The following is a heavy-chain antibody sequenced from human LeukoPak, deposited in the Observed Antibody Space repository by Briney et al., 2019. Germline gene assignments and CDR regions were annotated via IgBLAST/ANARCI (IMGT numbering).Heavy chain of an antibody. CDR1: GFTFSSYS. V-gene: IGHV3-21*01. CDR2: ISSSSSYI. D-gene: IGHD2-15*01. J-gene: IGHJ4*02. Sequence: GGSLRLSCAASGFTFSSYSMNWVRQAPGKGLEWVSSISSSSSYIYYADSVKGRFTISRDNAKNSLYLQMNSLRAEDTAVYYCARDRTGCSGGSCYSTPFDYWSQGTLVTVSS. CDR3: ARDRTGCSGGSCYSTPFDY.